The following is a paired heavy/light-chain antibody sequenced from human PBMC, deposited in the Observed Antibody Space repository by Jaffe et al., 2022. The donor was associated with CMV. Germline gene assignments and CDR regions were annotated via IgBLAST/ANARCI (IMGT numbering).Light chain of an antibody. Sequence: DIQMTQSPSSLSASVGDRVTITCRASQSISSYLNWYQQKPGKAPKLLIYAASSLQSGVPSRFSGSGSGTDFTLTISSLQPEDFATYYCQQSYSTPPITFGQGTKVEIK. J-gene: IGKJ1*01. CDR2: AAS. V-gene: IGKV1-39*01. CDR1: QSISSY. CDR3: QQSYSTPPIT.
Heavy chain of an antibody. CDR2: ISSSGSTI. Sequence: QVQLVESGGGLVKPGGSLRLSCAASGFTFSDYYMSWIRQAPGKGLEWVSYISSSGSTIYYADSVKGRFTISRDNAKNSLYLQMNSLRAEDTAVYYCARDRYYYDSSGPEVQYYYYYGMDVWGQGTTVTVSS. CDR1: GFTFSDYY. CDR3: ARDRYYYDSSGPEVQYYYYYGMDV. J-gene: IGHJ6*02. D-gene: IGHD3-22*01. V-gene: IGHV3-11*01.